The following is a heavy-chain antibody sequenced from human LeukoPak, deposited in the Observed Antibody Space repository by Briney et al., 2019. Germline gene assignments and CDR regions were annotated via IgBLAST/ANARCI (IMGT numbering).Heavy chain of an antibody. J-gene: IGHJ5*02. Sequence: ASVEVSCKASGYTFTGYYMHWVRQAPGQGLEWMGWINPNSGGTNYAQKFQGWVTMTRDTSISTAYMELSRLRSDDTAVYYCARGARQTMVRGVITYNWFDPWGQGTLVTVSS. CDR1: GYTFTGYY. CDR2: INPNSGGT. V-gene: IGHV1-2*04. CDR3: ARGARQTMVRGVITYNWFDP. D-gene: IGHD3-10*01.